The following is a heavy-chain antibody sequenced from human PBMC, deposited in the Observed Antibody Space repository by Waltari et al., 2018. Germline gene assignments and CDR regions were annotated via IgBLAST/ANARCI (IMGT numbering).Heavy chain of an antibody. CDR2: VSAYNGNT. CDR3: ARDLGTAMVLYYYGMDV. CDR1: GYTFTSYG. Sequence: QVQLVQSGAEVKKPGASVKVSCKASGYTFTSYGISWVRQAPGQGLEWMGWVSAYNGNTNKAQKLQGRVTMTTDTCTSTAYMGLRSLRSDDTAVYYCARDLGTAMVLYYYGMDVWGQGTTVTVSS. D-gene: IGHD5-18*01. V-gene: IGHV1-18*01. J-gene: IGHJ6*02.